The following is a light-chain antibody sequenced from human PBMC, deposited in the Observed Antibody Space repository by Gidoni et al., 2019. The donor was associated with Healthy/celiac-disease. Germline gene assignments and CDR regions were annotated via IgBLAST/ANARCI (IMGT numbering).Light chain of an antibody. CDR2: GAS. CDR1: QSVSSSY. Sequence: IVLTQSPGTLSLSPGERATLSCRASQSVSSSYLAWYQQKPGQAPRLLIYGASSRATGIPDRFSGSGSGTDFTRTISRLEPEDFAVYYCQQYGSSSITFGQGTRLEIK. V-gene: IGKV3-20*01. CDR3: QQYGSSSIT. J-gene: IGKJ5*01.